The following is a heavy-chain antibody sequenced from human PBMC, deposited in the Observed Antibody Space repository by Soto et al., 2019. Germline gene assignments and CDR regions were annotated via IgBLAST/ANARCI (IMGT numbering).Heavy chain of an antibody. CDR3: ARDSPSSCLLGGNY. V-gene: IGHV1-18*01. J-gene: IGHJ4*02. D-gene: IGHD3-16*01. CDR1: GYSFQRYG. Sequence: QVQLVQSGAEVKRPGASVKVSCKASGYSFQRYGISWVRQAPGQGLERVGWISAFNGDTKYAQRLQDRVSMTTDTSTDTAHMELRSLRSDDTAIYYCARDSPSSCLLGGNYWCQGNLCTGSS. CDR2: ISAFNGDT.